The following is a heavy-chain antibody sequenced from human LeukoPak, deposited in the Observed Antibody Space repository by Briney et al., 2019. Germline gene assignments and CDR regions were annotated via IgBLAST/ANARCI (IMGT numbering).Heavy chain of an antibody. D-gene: IGHD3-22*01. CDR1: GYTFTGYY. Sequence: ASVKVSCKASGYTFTGYYMHWVRQAPGQGLEWMGWINPNSGGTNYAQKFQGRVTMTRDTSISTAYMELSRLRSDDTAVYYCARDPVVNYYDSSGYFGYWGQGTLVTVSS. J-gene: IGHJ4*02. CDR3: ARDPVVNYYDSSGYFGY. V-gene: IGHV1-2*02. CDR2: INPNSGGT.